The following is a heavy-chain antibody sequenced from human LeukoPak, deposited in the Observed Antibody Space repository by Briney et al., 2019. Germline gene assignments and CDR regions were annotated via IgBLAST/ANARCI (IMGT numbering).Heavy chain of an antibody. CDR1: RFTFTSYW. D-gene: IGHD3-3*01. CDR2: INKDGSEK. Sequence: GGSLRLSCAASRFTFTSYWRSWVRQAPGKGLEWVAKINKDGSEKYYVDSVKGRFIITRDNAKNSLYLQMNSLRAEDTAVYYCARDRTGNNDFWSGYTTFFDYWGQGTLVTVSS. J-gene: IGHJ4*02. V-gene: IGHV3-7*01. CDR3: ARDRTGNNDFWSGYTTFFDY.